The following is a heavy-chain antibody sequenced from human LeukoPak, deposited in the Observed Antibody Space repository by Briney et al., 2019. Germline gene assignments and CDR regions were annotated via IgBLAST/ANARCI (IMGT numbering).Heavy chain of an antibody. V-gene: IGHV4-4*02. CDR3: ARWYYYETSGLYYGSFDN. CDR2: IHHLGST. Sequence: PSGTLSLTCAVSGDSITNGNWWTWVRQPPGKGLEWIGEIHHLGSTNYNPSLKSRVTISVDTSKNLFSLRLSSVTAADTAVYYCARWYYYETSGLYYGSFDNWGQGTLVTVSS. D-gene: IGHD3-22*01. J-gene: IGHJ5*02. CDR1: GDSITNGNW.